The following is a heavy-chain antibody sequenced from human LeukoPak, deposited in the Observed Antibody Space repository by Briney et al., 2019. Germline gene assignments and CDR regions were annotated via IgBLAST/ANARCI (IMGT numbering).Heavy chain of an antibody. CDR1: GFTFSGSA. D-gene: IGHD4-11*01. CDR3: TRQHDYIMLTYYYYYMDV. V-gene: IGHV3-73*01. J-gene: IGHJ6*03. CDR2: IRSKANSYAT. Sequence: PGGSLRLSCAASGFTFSGSAMHWVRQASGKGLEWVGRIRSKANSYATAYAASVKGRFTISRDDSKNTAYLQMNSLKTEDTVVYYCTRQHDYIMLTYYYYYMDVWGKGTTVTVSS.